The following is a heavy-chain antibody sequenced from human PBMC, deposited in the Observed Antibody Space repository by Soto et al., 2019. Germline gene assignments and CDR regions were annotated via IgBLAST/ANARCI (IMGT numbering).Heavy chain of an antibody. J-gene: IGHJ5*02. CDR3: ARGYYDFWSGSNWFDP. V-gene: IGHV1-8*01. D-gene: IGHD3-3*01. CDR1: GFIFTSSA. CDR2: MTPNSGNT. Sequence: VASVKVSCTTSGFIFTSSAVQWVRQARGQRLEWMGWMTPNSGNTGYAQKFQGRVTMTRNTSISTAYMELSSLRSEDKAVYYCARGYYDFWSGSNWFDPWGQGTLVTVSS.